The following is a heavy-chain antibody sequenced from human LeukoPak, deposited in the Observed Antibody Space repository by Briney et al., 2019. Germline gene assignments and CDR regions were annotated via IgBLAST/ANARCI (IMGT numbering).Heavy chain of an antibody. CDR1: GFTFSSNV. D-gene: IGHD2-2*01. CDR3: AKLGDVIIPGVRDDSDY. CDR2: IPASGGST. V-gene: IGHV3-23*01. J-gene: IGHJ4*02. Sequence: PGGSLRLSCVASGFTFSSNVMIWVRQAPAKGLEWVSSIPASGGSTYYADSVKGRFTISRDNSKNSLYLQMNSLRAEDTAVYYCAKLGDVIIPGVRDDSDYWGQGILVTVSS.